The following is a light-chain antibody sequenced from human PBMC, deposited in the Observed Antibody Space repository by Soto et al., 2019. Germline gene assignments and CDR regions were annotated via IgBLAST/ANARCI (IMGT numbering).Light chain of an antibody. CDR3: SSYTSSSTVL. J-gene: IGLJ2*01. CDR1: SSDVGDYNY. Sequence: QSALTQPASVSGSPGQWITLSCTGTSSDVGDYNYVSWYQQHPGKAPKLMIYDVSNQASGVSNRFSGSKAGNTASMTISGLLAEDEADYYCSSYTSSSTVLFGGGTKLTVL. V-gene: IGLV2-14*01. CDR2: DVS.